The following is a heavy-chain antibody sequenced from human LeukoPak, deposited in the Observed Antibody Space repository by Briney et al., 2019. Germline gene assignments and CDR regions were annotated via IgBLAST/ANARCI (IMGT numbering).Heavy chain of an antibody. J-gene: IGHJ4*02. CDR2: IHYTGDT. CDR1: NGSINFVSYY. CDR3: ARDGAGMTGTGLDY. V-gene: IGHV4-61*01. Sequence: SETLSLTCTVSNGSINFVSYYWSWIRQPPGKGLEWLGYIHYTGDTIYNPSLKSRVTISMDTAKNQFSLKVSSVTAADTAVYYCARDGAGMTGTGLDYWGQGILATVSS. D-gene: IGHD3-9*01.